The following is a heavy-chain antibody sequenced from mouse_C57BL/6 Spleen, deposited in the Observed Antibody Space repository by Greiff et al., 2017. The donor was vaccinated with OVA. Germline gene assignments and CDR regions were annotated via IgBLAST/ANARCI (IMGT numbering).Heavy chain of an antibody. J-gene: IGHJ4*01. Sequence: QVQLQQPGAELVKPGASVKLSCKASGYTFTSYWMHWVKQRPGQGLEWIGMIHPNSGSTNYNEKFKSKATLTVDKSSSTAYMQLSSLTSEDSAVYYCARSPKGSNNAIDYWGQGTSVTVSS. CDR2: IHPNSGST. CDR1: GYTFTSYW. CDR3: ARSPKGSNNAIDY. V-gene: IGHV1-64*01. D-gene: IGHD1-1*01.